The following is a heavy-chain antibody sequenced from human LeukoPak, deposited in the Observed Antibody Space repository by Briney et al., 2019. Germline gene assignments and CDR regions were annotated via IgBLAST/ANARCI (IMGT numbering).Heavy chain of an antibody. CDR1: GFTFSSYA. CDR2: ISHDGSIE. D-gene: IGHD3-22*01. Sequence: TGGSLRLSCAASGFTFSSYAMSWVRQAPGKGLEWVAIISHDGSIEYYLDSVKGRFTISRDNSKNTLYLQMSSLRGEDTAVYYCAKDGTISRTPLVFTKASFGPEYWGQGTLVTVSS. V-gene: IGHV3-30*18. CDR3: AKDGTISRTPLVFTKASFGPEY. J-gene: IGHJ4*01.